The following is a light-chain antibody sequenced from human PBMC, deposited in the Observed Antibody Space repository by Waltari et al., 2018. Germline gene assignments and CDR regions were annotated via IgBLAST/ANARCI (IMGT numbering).Light chain of an antibody. CDR2: GGN. CDR1: SSDVGSSNL. V-gene: IGLV2-23*01. J-gene: IGLJ2*01. Sequence: QSALTQPASVSGSPGQSITISCTGTSSDVGSSNLVSWYQHHPGQAPNLLIYGGNKRPSGVSNRVSGSKSGNTASLTIAGLQAEDEADYYCCSYAGASTVVFGGGTRVTVL. CDR3: CSYAGASTVV.